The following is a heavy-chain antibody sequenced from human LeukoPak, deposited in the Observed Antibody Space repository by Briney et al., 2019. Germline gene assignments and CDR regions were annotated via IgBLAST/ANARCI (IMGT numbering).Heavy chain of an antibody. J-gene: IGHJ6*03. CDR1: GYRFTSYW. V-gene: IGHV5-51*01. CDR3: ARQVRTGYDILTGRGYYYMDV. Sequence: GASLKISCKGSGYRFTSYWIGWVRQMPGKGLEWMGIIYPGDSDTRYSPSFQGQVTISADKSISTAYLQWSSLKASDTAMYYCARQVRTGYDILTGRGYYYMDVWGKGTTVTVSS. CDR2: IYPGDSDT. D-gene: IGHD3-9*01.